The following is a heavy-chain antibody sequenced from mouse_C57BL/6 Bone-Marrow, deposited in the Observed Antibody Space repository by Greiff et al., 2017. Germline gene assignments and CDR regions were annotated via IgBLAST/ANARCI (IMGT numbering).Heavy chain of an antibody. CDR3: AGLRWGPMDY. D-gene: IGHD1-1*01. CDR2: INPNNGGT. CDR1: GYTFTDYY. Sequence: EVQLQQSGPELVKPGASVKISCKASGYTFTDYYMNWVKQSHGKSLEWIGDINPNNGGTSYNQKFKGKATLTVDKSSSTAYMELRSLTSEDSAVYYCAGLRWGPMDYWGQGTSVTVSS. V-gene: IGHV1-26*01. J-gene: IGHJ4*01.